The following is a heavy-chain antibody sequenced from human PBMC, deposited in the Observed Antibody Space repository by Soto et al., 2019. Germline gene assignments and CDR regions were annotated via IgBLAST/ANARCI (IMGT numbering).Heavy chain of an antibody. CDR1: GGSISSGGYY. Sequence: SETLSLTCTVSGGSISSGGYYWTWIRQHPGKGLEWIGYNYYSGITYYNPSLKSRVTISLDTSKSQFSLKLSSVTAADTAVYYCARLGGFYQSLDSWGQGTLVTVSS. D-gene: IGHD3-22*01. CDR3: ARLGGFYQSLDS. CDR2: NYYSGIT. V-gene: IGHV4-31*03. J-gene: IGHJ5*01.